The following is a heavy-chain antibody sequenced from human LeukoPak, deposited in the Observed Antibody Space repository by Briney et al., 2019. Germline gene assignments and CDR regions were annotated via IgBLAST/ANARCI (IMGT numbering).Heavy chain of an antibody. CDR1: VYTFSGHY. D-gene: IGHD2-2*01. CDR2: ITPNSGGT. Sequence: ASDKLSHKDCVYTFSGHYMLWVRQAPAPAREWMGWITPNSGGTNYAQKFHGRLTMTRESSISSAYMEMSRLRCDDMAVYYCGSQRNEYCRSTTCVGLENWGPGTLVTVSS. CDR3: GSQRNEYCRSTTCVGLEN. V-gene: IGHV1-2*02. J-gene: IGHJ4*02.